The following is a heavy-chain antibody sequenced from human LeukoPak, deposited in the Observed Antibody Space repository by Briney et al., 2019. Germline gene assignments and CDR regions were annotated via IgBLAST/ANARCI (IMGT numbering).Heavy chain of an antibody. CDR1: GFTFSSYA. Sequence: PGGSLRLSCAASGFTFSSYAMHWVRQAPGKGLEWVAAISYDGSNKYYADSVKGRFTISRDNSKNTLYLQMNSLRAEDTAVYYCARDPQRGWYSGYYYGMDVWGQGTTVTVSS. CDR2: ISYDGSNK. J-gene: IGHJ6*02. D-gene: IGHD6-19*01. CDR3: ARDPQRGWYSGYYYGMDV. V-gene: IGHV3-30-3*01.